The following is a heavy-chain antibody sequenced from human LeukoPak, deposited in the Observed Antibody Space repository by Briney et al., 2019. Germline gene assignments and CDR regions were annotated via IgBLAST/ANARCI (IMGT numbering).Heavy chain of an antibody. V-gene: IGHV1-2*02. CDR1: GYTFATYG. D-gene: IGHD4-17*01. CDR2: INPNSGGT. CDR3: ARDDPDDYGDIGDDY. J-gene: IGHJ4*02. Sequence: GASVKVSCKASGYTFATYGFCWVRQAPGHGLEWMGWINPNSGGTNYAQKFQGRVTMTRDTSISTAYMELSRLRSDDTAVYYCARDDPDDYGDIGDDYWGQGTLVTVSS.